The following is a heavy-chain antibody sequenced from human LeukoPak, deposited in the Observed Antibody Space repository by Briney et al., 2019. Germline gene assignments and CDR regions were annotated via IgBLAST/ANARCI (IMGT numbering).Heavy chain of an antibody. V-gene: IGHV3-48*04. J-gene: IGHJ4*02. CDR1: GFTFSSYS. CDR3: ARDTKDY. Sequence: GGSLRHTCAASGFTFSSYSMNWVRQAPGKGLEWVSYISSSSSTIYYADSVKGRFTISRDNAKNSLYLEMNSLRAEDTGVYFCARDTKDYWGQGTLVVVSS. CDR2: ISSSSSTI. D-gene: IGHD2-2*01.